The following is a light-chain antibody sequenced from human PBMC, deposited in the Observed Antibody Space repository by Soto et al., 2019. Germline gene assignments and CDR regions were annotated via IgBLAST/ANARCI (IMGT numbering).Light chain of an antibody. J-gene: IGLJ1*01. V-gene: IGLV2-14*03. CDR3: SSYTSSTTLSYV. CDR1: SSDIGSYNH. CDR2: AVS. Sequence: QSVLTQPASVSGSPGQSITISCSGTSSDIGSYNHVAWYQQFPGKSPKLMIYAVSDRPPGVSDRFSGSKSGITASLTISGLQTEDEADYYCSSYTSSTTLSYVFGTGTKVTVL.